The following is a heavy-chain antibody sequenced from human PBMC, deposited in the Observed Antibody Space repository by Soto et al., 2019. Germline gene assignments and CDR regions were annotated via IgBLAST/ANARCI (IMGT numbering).Heavy chain of an antibody. CDR1: GGSISSGGYY. Sequence: PSETLSLTCTVSGGSISSGGYYWSWIRQHPGKGLEWIGYIYYSGSTYYNPSLKSRVTISVDKSKNQFSLKLSSVTAADTAVYYCARGPGIQTGKYYYYYYMDVWGKGTTVTVSS. CDR2: IYYSGST. J-gene: IGHJ6*03. V-gene: IGHV4-31*03. D-gene: IGHD6-13*01. CDR3: ARGPGIQTGKYYYYYYMDV.